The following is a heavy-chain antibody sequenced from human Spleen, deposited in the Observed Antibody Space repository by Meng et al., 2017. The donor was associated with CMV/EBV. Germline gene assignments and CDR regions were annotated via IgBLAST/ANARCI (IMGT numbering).Heavy chain of an antibody. CDR3: TTKASDGFDI. CDR1: GYSLTELS. V-gene: IGHV1-24*01. Sequence: ASVKVSCKVSGYSLTELSRHWVRQAPGKGLEWMGGFAPEDGETFYTQKFQGRLTLTEDTSTDTAYMELSSLRSEDKAVYYCTTKASDGFDIWGQGTMVTVSS. J-gene: IGHJ3*02. CDR2: FAPEDGET.